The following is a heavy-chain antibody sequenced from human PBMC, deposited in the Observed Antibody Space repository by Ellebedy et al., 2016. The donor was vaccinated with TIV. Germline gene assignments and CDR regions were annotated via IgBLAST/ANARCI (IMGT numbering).Heavy chain of an antibody. CDR2: VNPNSGDT. CDR3: ARVTVRGLVFDF. Sequence: AASVKVSCKTSGYTFTAYHIHWVRQAPGQGLEWMGWVNPNSGDTHYAQKFQDRVAMTRDTSINTAYMDLSRLKSDDTAVYYCARVTVRGLVFDFWGQGTLVTVSS. J-gene: IGHJ4*02. CDR1: GYTFTAYH. D-gene: IGHD3-10*01. V-gene: IGHV1-2*02.